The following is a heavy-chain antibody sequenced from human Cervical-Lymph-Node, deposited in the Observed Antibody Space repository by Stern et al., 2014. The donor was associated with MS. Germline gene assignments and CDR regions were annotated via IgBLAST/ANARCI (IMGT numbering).Heavy chain of an antibody. Sequence: QLVQSGAEVKKPGASVKVSCKTSGYTFTSDYINWVRQASGQGLEWMVWMNPDSGATGYAQKFQGRLTIARDTSISTVYMELTTLRSEDTAVYYCTKAWDSWGQGTLVIVSS. V-gene: IGHV1-8*01. J-gene: IGHJ4*02. CDR1: GYTFTSDY. CDR2: MNPDSGAT. CDR3: TKAWDS.